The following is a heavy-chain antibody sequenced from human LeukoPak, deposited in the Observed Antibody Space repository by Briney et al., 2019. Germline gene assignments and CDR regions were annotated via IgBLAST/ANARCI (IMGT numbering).Heavy chain of an antibody. J-gene: IGHJ4*02. V-gene: IGHV4-4*07. CDR3: ARSAFYCRSTSCYTKENY. D-gene: IGHD2-2*02. CDR1: GGSISSYY. CDR2: IYTSGSI. Sequence: SETLSLTCTVSGGSISSYYWSWIRQPAGKGLEWIGRIYTSGSINYNPSLKSRVTMSVDTSKNQFSLKLSSVTAADTAVYYCARSAFYCRSTSCYTKENYWGQGTLVTVSS.